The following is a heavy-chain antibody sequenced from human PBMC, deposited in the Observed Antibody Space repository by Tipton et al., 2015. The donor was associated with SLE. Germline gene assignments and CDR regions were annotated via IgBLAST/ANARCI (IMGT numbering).Heavy chain of an antibody. CDR3: VKSVVVVSPRDYYYYMDV. CDR1: GDSFSSGSSS. Sequence: TLSLTCTVSGDSFSSGSSSWNWVRKPAGKGLEWIGLIYNSGITNYNPSLQIRVTLSVDMSKNQFSLRLSSVTAADTGVYYCVKSVVVVSPRDYYYYMDVWGKGTTVTVSS. V-gene: IGHV4-61*02. J-gene: IGHJ6*03. CDR2: IYNSGIT. D-gene: IGHD2-15*01.